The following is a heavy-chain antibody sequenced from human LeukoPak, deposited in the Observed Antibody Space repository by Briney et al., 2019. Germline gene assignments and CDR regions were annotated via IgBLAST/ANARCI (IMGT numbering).Heavy chain of an antibody. CDR2: INPSGGST. Sequence: GASVKVSCKASGYTFTSYYMHWVRPAPGQGLEWMGIINPSGGSTSYAQKFQGRVTMTRDMSTSTVYIELSSLRSEDTAVYYCARDGAAAPSYYYYYMDVWGKGTTVTVSS. CDR3: ARDGAAAPSYYYYYMDV. CDR1: GYTFTSYY. D-gene: IGHD6-13*01. V-gene: IGHV1-46*01. J-gene: IGHJ6*03.